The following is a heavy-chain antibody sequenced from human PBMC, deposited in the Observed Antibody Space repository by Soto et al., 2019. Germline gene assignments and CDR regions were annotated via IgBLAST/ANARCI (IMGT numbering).Heavy chain of an antibody. D-gene: IGHD3-3*01. Sequence: ASVKVSCKASGYTFTSYAMHWVRQAPGQRLEWMGWINAGNGNTKYSQKFQGRVTITRDTSASTAYMELSSLRSEDTAVYYCAREAYYDFWSGYNYNWFDPWGQGTLVTVSS. V-gene: IGHV1-3*01. CDR1: GYTFTSYA. CDR2: INAGNGNT. J-gene: IGHJ5*02. CDR3: AREAYYDFWSGYNYNWFDP.